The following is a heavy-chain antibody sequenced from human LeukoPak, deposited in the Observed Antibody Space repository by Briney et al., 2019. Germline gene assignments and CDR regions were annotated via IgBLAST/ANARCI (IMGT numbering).Heavy chain of an antibody. CDR3: ARAKSRPWEYYYDSSGYNNHNDNWFDP. J-gene: IGHJ5*02. D-gene: IGHD3-22*01. CDR2: IYYSGST. CDR1: GGSISSYY. V-gene: IGHV4-59*01. Sequence: MASETLSLTCAVSGGSISSYYWSWIRQPPGKGLEWIGYIYYSGSTNYNPSLKSRVTISVDTSKNQFSLKLSSVTAADTAVYYCARAKSRPWEYYYDSSGYNNHNDNWFDPWGQGTLVTVSS.